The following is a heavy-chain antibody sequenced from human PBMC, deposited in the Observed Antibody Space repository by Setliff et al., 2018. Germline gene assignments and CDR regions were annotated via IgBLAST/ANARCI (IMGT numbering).Heavy chain of an antibody. J-gene: IGHJ4*02. CDR3: ATSYSRGYYDY. D-gene: IGHD1-26*01. V-gene: IGHV1-24*01. Sequence: ASVKVSCKVSGYTLTELSTHWVRQAPGQGLEWMGGFDPEDGETIYAQKFQGRVTMTEDTSTDTAYMELSSLRSEDTAMYYCATSYSRGYYDYWGQGTLVTVSS. CDR2: FDPEDGET. CDR1: GYTLTELS.